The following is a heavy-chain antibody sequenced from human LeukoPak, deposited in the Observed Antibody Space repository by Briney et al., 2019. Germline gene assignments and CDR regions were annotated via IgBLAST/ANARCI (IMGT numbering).Heavy chain of an antibody. V-gene: IGHV3-48*04. CDR2: ISSTSSAI. CDR3: ARVIGSYGDSAY. J-gene: IGHJ4*02. CDR1: GFTLSTYE. D-gene: IGHD3-16*01. Sequence: GGSLRLSCAASGFTLSTYEMNWVRQAPGKGLEWLSYISSTSSAIYYADSLKGRFTISRDNAKNSLYLQMDSLRAEDTAVYYCARVIGSYGDSAYWGQGTLVTVSS.